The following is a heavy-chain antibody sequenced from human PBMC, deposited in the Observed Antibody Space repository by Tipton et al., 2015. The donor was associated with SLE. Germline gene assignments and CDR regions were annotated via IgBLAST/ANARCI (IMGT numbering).Heavy chain of an antibody. J-gene: IGHJ4*02. D-gene: IGHD3-10*01. CDR2: ISWNSGNI. CDR3: AKDPTLVQGVIMGGEFDY. CDR1: GFPFSSLW. Sequence: SLRLSCAASGFPFSSLWMHWVRQVPGKGLEWVSGISWNSGNIDYADSVKGRFTISRDNAKNSLYLQMNSLRVEDTALYYCAKDPTLVQGVIMGGEFDYWGQGTLVTVSS. V-gene: IGHV3-9*01.